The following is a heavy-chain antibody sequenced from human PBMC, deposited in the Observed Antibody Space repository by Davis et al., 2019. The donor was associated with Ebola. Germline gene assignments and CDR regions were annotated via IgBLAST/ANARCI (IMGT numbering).Heavy chain of an antibody. J-gene: IGHJ6*02. CDR3: AREEVPADLLLYYYYGMDV. CDR2: INSDGSST. CDR1: GFTLSSYW. V-gene: IGHV3-74*01. Sequence: GESLKLSCAASGFTLSSYWMHWVRQAPGKGLVWVSRINSDGSSTSYADSVKGRFTISRDTAKNTLYLQMNSLRAEDTAVYYCAREEVPADLLLYYYYGMDVWGQGTTVTVSS. D-gene: IGHD2-2*01.